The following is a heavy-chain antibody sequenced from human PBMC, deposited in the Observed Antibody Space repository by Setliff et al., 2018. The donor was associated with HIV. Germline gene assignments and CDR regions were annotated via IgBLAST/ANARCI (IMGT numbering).Heavy chain of an antibody. CDR1: GFTFSKVW. CDR2: IKARNDGGTT. V-gene: IGHV3-15*07. Sequence: LRLSCVASGFTFSKVWMNWVRQTPGKGLEWVGRIKARNDGGTTDYAAPLKGRFTISRDDSKNTLYLQMNSLKTEDTAVYYCAYYRDSTVHQDYWGQGTLVTVSS. D-gene: IGHD3-16*02. CDR3: AYYRDSTVHQDY. J-gene: IGHJ4*02.